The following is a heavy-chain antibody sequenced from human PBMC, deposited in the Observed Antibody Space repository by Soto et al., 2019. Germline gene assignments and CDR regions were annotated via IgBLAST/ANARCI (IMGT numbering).Heavy chain of an antibody. J-gene: IGHJ4*02. CDR1: GYTFTSYA. D-gene: IGHD4-17*01. CDR3: ARAAYGDYAVY. V-gene: IGHV1-3*01. CDR2: INAGNGNT. Sequence: ASVKVSCKASGYTFTSYAMHWVRQAPGQRLEWMGWINAGNGNTKYSRKFQGRVTITRDTSASTAYMELSSLRSEDTAVYYRARAAYGDYAVYWGQGTLVTVSS.